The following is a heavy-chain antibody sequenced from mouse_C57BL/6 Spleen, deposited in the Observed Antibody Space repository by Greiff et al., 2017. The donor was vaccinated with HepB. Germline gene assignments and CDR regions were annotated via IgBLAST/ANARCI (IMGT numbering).Heavy chain of an antibody. CDR2: IRLKSDNYAT. CDR1: GFTFSNYW. D-gene: IGHD2-4*01. Sequence: EVMLVESGGGLVQPGGSTKLSCVASGFTFSNYWMNWVRQSPEKGLEWVAQIRLKSDNYATHYAESVKGRFTISRDDSKSSVYLQMNNLRAEDTGIYYCTGDDYDGWYFDVWGTGTTVTVSS. J-gene: IGHJ1*03. V-gene: IGHV6-3*01. CDR3: TGDDYDGWYFDV.